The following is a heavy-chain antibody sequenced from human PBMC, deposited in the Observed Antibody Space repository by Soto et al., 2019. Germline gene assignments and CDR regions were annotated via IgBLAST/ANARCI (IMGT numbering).Heavy chain of an antibody. V-gene: IGHV2-5*02. CDR2: IYWDDDK. Sequence: SGPTLVNPTQTLTLTCTFSGFSLSTSGVGVGWIRQPPGKALEWLALIYWDDDKRYSPSLKSRLTITKDTSKNQVVLTMTNMDPVDTATYYCAHWGYYYDSSGYYCFDYWGQGTLVTVS. D-gene: IGHD3-22*01. CDR3: AHWGYYYDSSGYYCFDY. J-gene: IGHJ4*02. CDR1: GFSLSTSGVG.